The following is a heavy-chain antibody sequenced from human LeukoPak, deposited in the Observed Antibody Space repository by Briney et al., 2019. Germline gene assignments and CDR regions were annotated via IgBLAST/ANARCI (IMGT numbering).Heavy chain of an antibody. CDR1: GGSFSGYY. V-gene: IGHV4-34*01. CDR3: ARGLRRDGYFYYYYGMDV. CDR2: MNHSGST. D-gene: IGHD5-24*01. J-gene: IGHJ6*02. Sequence: SETLSLTCAVYGGSFSGYYWRWIRQPPGKGLEWIGDMNHSGSTNYNPSLKSRVTISVDTSKNQFSLKLSSVTAADTAVYYCARGLRRDGYFYYYYGMDVWGQGTTVTVSS.